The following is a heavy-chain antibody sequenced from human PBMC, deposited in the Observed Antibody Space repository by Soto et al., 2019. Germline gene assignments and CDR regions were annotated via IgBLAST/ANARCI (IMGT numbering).Heavy chain of an antibody. CDR3: VRIRYSGHDYRGYFDS. CDR1: GYTFADYD. V-gene: IGHV1-8*01. Sequence: QVHLVQYGAEVKKPGASVKVSCKPSGYTFADYDINWVRQATGQGPEWMGWMNPNSGDAGYAQKFQGRVTMTRNTSISTAYMEMSSLRSEDTAVYYCVRIRYSGHDYRGYFDSWGQGTLLTVSS. D-gene: IGHD5-12*01. CDR2: MNPNSGDA. J-gene: IGHJ4*02.